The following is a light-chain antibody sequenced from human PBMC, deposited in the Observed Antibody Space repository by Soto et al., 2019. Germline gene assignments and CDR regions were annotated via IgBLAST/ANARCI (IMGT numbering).Light chain of an antibody. Sequence: DIVMTQSPDSLTVSLGERATINCRSSQGVLYSSNNKNYLAWYQHKPGQPPKLLIYWASTRDSGVPDRFSGSGSGTDFTLTISSLQAEDVAVYSCQQYYRTPITFGGGTKVEIK. CDR3: QQYYRTPIT. V-gene: IGKV4-1*01. CDR1: QGVLYSSNNKNY. J-gene: IGKJ4*01. CDR2: WAS.